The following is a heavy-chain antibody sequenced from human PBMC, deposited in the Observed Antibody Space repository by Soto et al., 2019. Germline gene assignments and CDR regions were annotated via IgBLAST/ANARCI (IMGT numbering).Heavy chain of an antibody. V-gene: IGHV1-69*13. CDR1: GGTFSSYA. CDR3: ARHTARFYYFDY. J-gene: IGHJ4*02. CDR2: IIPIFGTA. Sequence: ASVKVSCKASGGTFSSYAISWVRQAPGQGLEWMGGIIPIFGTANYAQKFQGRVTITADESTSTAYMELSSLRSEDTAVYYCARHTARFYYFDYWGQGTLVTVSS.